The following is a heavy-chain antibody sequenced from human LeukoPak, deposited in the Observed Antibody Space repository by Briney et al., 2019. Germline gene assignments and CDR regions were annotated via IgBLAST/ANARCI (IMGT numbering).Heavy chain of an antibody. D-gene: IGHD4-23*01. V-gene: IGHV3-23*01. CDR1: GFTFSSHA. Sequence: GGTLRLSCSASGFTFSSHAMSWVRQAPGEGLEWVSAFTAGGINTYYADSVKGRFTISRDNSKNTLYLHMNSLRAEDTAVYYCAKETSSVGLLDYWGQGTLVTVSS. J-gene: IGHJ4*02. CDR2: FTAGGINT. CDR3: AKETSSVGLLDY.